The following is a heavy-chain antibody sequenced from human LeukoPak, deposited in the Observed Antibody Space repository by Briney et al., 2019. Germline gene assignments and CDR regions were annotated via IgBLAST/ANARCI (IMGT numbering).Heavy chain of an antibody. CDR2: IYYSGST. CDR3: ARVKKPVAGRGVYYFDY. V-gene: IGHV4-39*07. D-gene: IGHD6-19*01. J-gene: IGHJ4*02. CDR1: GGSISSSSYY. Sequence: SETLSLTCTVSGGSISSSSYYWGWIRQPPGKGLEWIGYIYYSGSTYYNPSLKSRVTISVDTSKNQFSLKLSSVTAADTAVYYCARVKKPVAGRGVYYFDYWGQGTLVTVSS.